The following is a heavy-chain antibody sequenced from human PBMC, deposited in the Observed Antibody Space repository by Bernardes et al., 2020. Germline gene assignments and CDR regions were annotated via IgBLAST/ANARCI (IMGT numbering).Heavy chain of an antibody. J-gene: IGHJ4*02. V-gene: IGHV3-74*01. Sequence: GSLRLSCAASGLTFSSYWMHWVRQAPGKGLVWVSRINSDGSSTSYADSVKGRFTISRDNAKNTLYLQMNSLRAEDTAVYYCARGSLDYALDYWGQGTLVTVSS. D-gene: IGHD4-17*01. CDR3: ARGSLDYALDY. CDR2: INSDGSST. CDR1: GLTFSSYW.